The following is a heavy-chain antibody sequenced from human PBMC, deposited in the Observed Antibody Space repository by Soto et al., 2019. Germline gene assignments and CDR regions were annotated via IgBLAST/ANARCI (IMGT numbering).Heavy chain of an antibody. CDR1: GVTFSSYA. Sequence: EVQLLESGGGLVQPGGSLRLSCAASGVTFSSYAMSWVRQAPGKGLEWVSAISGSGGSTYYADSVKGRFTISRDNSKNTLYLQMNSLRAEDTAVYYCTKGSTVTKQSNWFDPWGQGTLVTVSS. V-gene: IGHV3-23*01. CDR2: ISGSGGST. J-gene: IGHJ5*02. D-gene: IGHD4-17*01. CDR3: TKGSTVTKQSNWFDP.